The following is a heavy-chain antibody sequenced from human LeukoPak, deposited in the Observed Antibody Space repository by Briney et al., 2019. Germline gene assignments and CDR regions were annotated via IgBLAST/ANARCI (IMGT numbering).Heavy chain of an antibody. CDR2: INPSGGST. CDR3: ATPNGGSGREWYMDV. CDR1: GYTFTSYY. Sequence: ASVKVSCEASGYTFTSYYMHWVRQAPGQGLEWMGIINPSGGSTSYAQKFQGRVTMTRDTSTSTVYMELSSLRSEDTAVYYCATPNGGSGREWYMDVWGKGTTVTVSS. J-gene: IGHJ6*03. D-gene: IGHD6-19*01. V-gene: IGHV1-46*01.